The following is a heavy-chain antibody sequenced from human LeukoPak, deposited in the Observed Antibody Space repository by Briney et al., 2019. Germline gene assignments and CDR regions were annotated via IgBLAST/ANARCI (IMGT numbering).Heavy chain of an antibody. CDR2: ISYNGINT. Sequence: GGSLRLSCAASGFPFNSYALNWVRQAPGKGLEWVAVISYNGINTYYADSVKGRFTISRDNSKNTLYLQMNSLRAEDTAVYYCARAAGYSSSWYEDYWGQGTLVTVSS. CDR3: ARAAGYSSSWYEDY. CDR1: GFPFNSYA. D-gene: IGHD6-13*01. J-gene: IGHJ4*02. V-gene: IGHV3-30-3*01.